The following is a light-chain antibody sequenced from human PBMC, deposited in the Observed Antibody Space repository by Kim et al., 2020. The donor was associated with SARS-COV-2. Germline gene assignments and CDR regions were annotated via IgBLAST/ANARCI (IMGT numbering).Light chain of an antibody. CDR1: SGSIDDNY. J-gene: IGLJ2*01. CDR2: EDD. CDR3: QSYNRDNVI. Sequence: GKTVHISCNRSSGSIDDNYVQWYQQRPGGVPTTVIYEDDQRPSGVSDRFSGSIDNSSNSASLTISGLRTEDEADYYCQSYNRDNVIFGGGTQLTVL. V-gene: IGLV6-57*03.